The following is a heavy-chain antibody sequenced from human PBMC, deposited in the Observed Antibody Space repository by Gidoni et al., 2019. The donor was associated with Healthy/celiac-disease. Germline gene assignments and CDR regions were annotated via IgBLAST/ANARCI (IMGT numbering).Heavy chain of an antibody. Sequence: QVQLQESGPGLVKPSETLSLTCTVSGGSISSYYWSWIRQPPGKGLEWIGYIYYSGSTNYNPPLKSRVTISVDTSKNQFSLKLSSVTAADTAVYYCARDRGYGMDVWGQGTTVTVSS. CDR1: GGSISSYY. CDR2: IYYSGST. V-gene: IGHV4-59*01. J-gene: IGHJ6*02. CDR3: ARDRGYGMDV.